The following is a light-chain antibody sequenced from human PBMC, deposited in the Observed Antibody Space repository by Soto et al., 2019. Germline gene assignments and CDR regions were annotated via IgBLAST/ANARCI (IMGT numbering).Light chain of an antibody. CDR3: QSRST. CDR2: GAS. Sequence: EIVLTQSPGTLSLSPGERATLSCRASQSVSSSYVAWYQQKPGQAPRLLIYGASSRATGIPDRFSGSGSGTDFTLTINRLEPEDFAVYYCQSRSTFGGGTKVEIK. J-gene: IGKJ4*01. CDR1: QSVSSSY. V-gene: IGKV3D-20*02.